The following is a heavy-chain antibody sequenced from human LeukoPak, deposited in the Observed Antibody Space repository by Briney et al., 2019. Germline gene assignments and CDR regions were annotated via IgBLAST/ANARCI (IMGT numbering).Heavy chain of an antibody. Sequence: GGSLRLSCAASEFSVGSNYMTWVRQAPGKGLEWVSLIYSGGSTYYADSVKGRFTISRDNAKSSLYLQMNSLRAEDTAVYYCARDVPTGTIRQGEFDYWGQGTLVTVSS. D-gene: IGHD1-1*01. CDR1: EFSVGSNY. CDR2: IYSGGST. V-gene: IGHV3-66*01. CDR3: ARDVPTGTIRQGEFDY. J-gene: IGHJ4*02.